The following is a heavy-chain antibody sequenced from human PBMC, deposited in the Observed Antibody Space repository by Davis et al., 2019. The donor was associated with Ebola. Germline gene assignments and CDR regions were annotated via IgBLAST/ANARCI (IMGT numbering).Heavy chain of an antibody. CDR1: GFTFSNYA. CDR2: ISDSGGST. V-gene: IGHV3-23*01. D-gene: IGHD4-17*01. CDR3: TRHVSGDFWYFDL. Sequence: GESLKISCEASGFTFSNYAMSWVRQAPGKGLEWVSGISDSGGSTYYADSVKGRFTISRDNSKNTVYLQMNSLRAEDTAVYYCTRHVSGDFWYFDLWGRGTLVTVSS. J-gene: IGHJ2*01.